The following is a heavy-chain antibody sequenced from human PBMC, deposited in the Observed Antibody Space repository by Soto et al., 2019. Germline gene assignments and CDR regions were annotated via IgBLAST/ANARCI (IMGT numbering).Heavy chain of an antibody. Sequence: ASVKVSCKASGYIFTAYYIHWVRQAPGQGLEWMGWINPNSGGTNYAQKFQGWVTMTRDTSISAAYMELSRLRSDDTAVYYCAREVRGPRYDYGSGSYYSQKFYYYYGMDVWGQGTPVTVSS. CDR1: GYIFTAYY. V-gene: IGHV1-2*04. D-gene: IGHD3-10*01. CDR3: AREVRGPRYDYGSGSYYSQKFYYYYGMDV. J-gene: IGHJ6*02. CDR2: INPNSGGT.